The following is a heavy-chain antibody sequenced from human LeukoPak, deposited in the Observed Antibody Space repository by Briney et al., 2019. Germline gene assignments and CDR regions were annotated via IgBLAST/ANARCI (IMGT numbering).Heavy chain of an antibody. CDR3: ARGYSSSWYIYYYYYGMDV. Sequence: HWASVKVSCKASGYTFTSYDIDWVRQATGQGLERMGWMNPNSGNTGYAQKFQGRVTMTRNTSISTAYMELSSLRSENTAVYYCARGYSSSWYIYYYYYGMDVWGQGTTVTVSS. CDR2: MNPNSGNT. CDR1: GYTFTSYD. J-gene: IGHJ6*02. D-gene: IGHD6-13*01. V-gene: IGHV1-8*01.